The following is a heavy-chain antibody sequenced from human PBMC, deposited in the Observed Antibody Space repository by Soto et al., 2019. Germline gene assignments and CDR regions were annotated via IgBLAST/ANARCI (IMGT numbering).Heavy chain of an antibody. Sequence: AGESLKISCKGSGYSFTIYWISWVRQMPGKGLEWMGRIDPSDSYTNYSPSFQGHVTISADKSISTAYLQWSSLKASDTAMYYCARIGARVYSSSWYGGGYYYYGMDVWGQGTTVTVSS. CDR2: IDPSDSYT. J-gene: IGHJ6*02. D-gene: IGHD6-13*01. CDR3: ARIGARVYSSSWYGGGYYYYGMDV. V-gene: IGHV5-10-1*01. CDR1: GYSFTIYW.